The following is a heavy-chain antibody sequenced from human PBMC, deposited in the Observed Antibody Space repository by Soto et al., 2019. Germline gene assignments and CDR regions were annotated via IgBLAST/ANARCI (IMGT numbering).Heavy chain of an antibody. Sequence: SETLSLTCIVSGDSISSYSWNWIRQSPGMGLEWIGYIYFSGSTKYNPSLQSRVTFSVDTSKNQFSLRLRSVTAADTAVYYCARDYPQGGILTGSYGPSGFDPWGQGPLVTVSS. CDR1: GDSISSYS. CDR2: IYFSGST. CDR3: ARDYPQGGILTGSYGPSGFDP. J-gene: IGHJ5*02. V-gene: IGHV4-59*12. D-gene: IGHD3-9*01.